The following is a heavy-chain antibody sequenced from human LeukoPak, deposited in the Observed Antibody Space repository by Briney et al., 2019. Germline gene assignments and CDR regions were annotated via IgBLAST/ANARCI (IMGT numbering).Heavy chain of an antibody. CDR3: ARGRPIVVVPAAAYYFDY. Sequence: GASVKVSCKASGYTFTSYDINWVRQVTGQGLEWMGWMNHNSGNAGYAQKFQGRVTITADKSTSTAYMELSSLRSENTAVYYCARGRPIVVVPAAAYYFDYWGQGTLVTVSS. CDR1: GYTFTSYD. D-gene: IGHD2-2*01. J-gene: IGHJ4*02. CDR2: MNHNSGNA. V-gene: IGHV1-8*03.